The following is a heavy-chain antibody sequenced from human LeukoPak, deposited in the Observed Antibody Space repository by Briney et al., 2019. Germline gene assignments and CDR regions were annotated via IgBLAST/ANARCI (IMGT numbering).Heavy chain of an antibody. Sequence: SETLSLTCSVSGGSISSSSSYWGWIRQPPGKGLEWIGSIYYSGSSFDNPALKGRVTISVDTSKNQFSLKLSSVTAADTAVYYCARYWLTPQTFDYWGQGTLVTVSS. CDR3: ARYWLTPQTFDY. CDR2: IYYSGSS. CDR1: GGSISSSSSY. J-gene: IGHJ4*02. D-gene: IGHD6-19*01. V-gene: IGHV4-39*01.